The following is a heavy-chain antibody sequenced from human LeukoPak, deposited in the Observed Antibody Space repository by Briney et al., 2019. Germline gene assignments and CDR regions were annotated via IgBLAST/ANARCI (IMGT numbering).Heavy chain of an antibody. V-gene: IGHV1-18*01. D-gene: IGHD3-22*01. CDR3: ARDTYYDSSGYIDY. J-gene: IGHJ4*02. CDR1: GYTFTSYG. Sequence: ASVTVSCKASGYTFTSYGISWVRQAPGQGLEWMGWISAYNGNTNYAQKLQGRVTMTTDTSTSTAYMELRSLRSDDTAVYYCARDTYYDSSGYIDYWGQGTLVTVSS. CDR2: ISAYNGNT.